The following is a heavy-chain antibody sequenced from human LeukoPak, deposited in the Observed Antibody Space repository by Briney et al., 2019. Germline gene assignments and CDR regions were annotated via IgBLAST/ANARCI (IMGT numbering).Heavy chain of an antibody. Sequence: NAGGSLRLSCAASGFTLSDYYMNWIRQAPGKGLEWVSYIGGSNSYTNYADSVKGRFTISRDNAKNSLDLQMNSLRAEDTAVYYCAGDFGGMDVWGQGTTVTVSS. V-gene: IGHV3-11*05. D-gene: IGHD3-3*01. CDR3: AGDFGGMDV. J-gene: IGHJ6*02. CDR1: GFTLSDYY. CDR2: IGGSNSYT.